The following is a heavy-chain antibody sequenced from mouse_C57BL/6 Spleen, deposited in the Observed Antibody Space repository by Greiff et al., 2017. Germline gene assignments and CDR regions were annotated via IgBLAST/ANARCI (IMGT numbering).Heavy chain of an antibody. D-gene: IGHD2-10*02. J-gene: IGHJ2*01. CDR3: ARSGYGTFDY. CDR1: GYTFTDYY. CDR2: INPNNGGT. V-gene: IGHV1-26*01. Sequence: VQLQQSGPELVKPGASVKISCKASGYTFTDYYMNWVKQSHGKSLEWIGDINPNNGGTSYNQKFKGKATLTVDKSSSTAYMELRSLTSEDSAVYYCARSGYGTFDYWGQGTTLTVSS.